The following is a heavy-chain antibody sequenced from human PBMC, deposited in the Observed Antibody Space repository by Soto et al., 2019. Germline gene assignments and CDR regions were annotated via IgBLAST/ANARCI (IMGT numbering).Heavy chain of an antibody. CDR1: GGSISSYY. V-gene: IGHV4-59*12. CDR2: IYYSGST. CDR3: ASRYGPGFDY. J-gene: IGHJ4*02. Sequence: PSETLSLTCTVSGGSISSYYWSWIRQPPGKGLEWIGYIYYSGSTNYNPSLKSRVTISVDTSKNQFSLKLSSVTAADPAVYYCASRYGPGFDYWGQGTLVTVSS. D-gene: IGHD4-17*01.